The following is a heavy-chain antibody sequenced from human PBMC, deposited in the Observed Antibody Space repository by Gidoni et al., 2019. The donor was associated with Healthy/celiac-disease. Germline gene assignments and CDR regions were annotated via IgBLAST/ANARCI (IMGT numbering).Heavy chain of an antibody. V-gene: IGHV3-21*01. D-gene: IGHD1-26*01. CDR2: ISSSSSYI. J-gene: IGHJ3*02. CDR3: ARWPSGMVATTDDAFDI. CDR1: GFTFSSYS. Sequence: EVQLVESGGGLVKPGGSLRLSCSASGFTFSSYSMNWVRQAPGKGLEWVSSISSSSSYIYYAASVKGLFTISRDNAKNSLYLQMNSLRAEDTAVYYCARWPSGMVATTDDAFDIWGQGTMVTVSS.